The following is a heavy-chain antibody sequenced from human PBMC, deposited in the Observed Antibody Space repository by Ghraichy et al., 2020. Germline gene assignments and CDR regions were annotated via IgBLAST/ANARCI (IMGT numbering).Heavy chain of an antibody. D-gene: IGHD3-10*01. J-gene: IGHJ5*02. CDR2: ILSKAHGGTT. CDR3: KGSGSYSP. Sequence: LSLTCVASGFTFSDAWMGWVRQAPGKGLEWVGRILSKAHGGTTDYAAPMKGRFTISRDDSKDTLYLQMNSLKTEDTAVYYCKGSGSYSPWGQGTLVTVSS. CDR1: GFTFSDAW. V-gene: IGHV3-15*01.